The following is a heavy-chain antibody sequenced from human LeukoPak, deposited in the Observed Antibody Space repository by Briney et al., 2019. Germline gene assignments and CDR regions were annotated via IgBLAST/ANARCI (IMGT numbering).Heavy chain of an antibody. J-gene: IGHJ1*01. Sequence: PSETLSLTCTVSGGSISSSSYYWRWTRHPPGKGLEGIGSLYYSGSTYYNPSLKSRVTISVDTSKNQFSLKLSSVTAADTAVYYCARAGDSSGYYYLLVQHWGQGTLVTVSS. CDR1: GGSISSSSYY. CDR3: ARAGDSSGYYYLLVQH. CDR2: LYYSGST. V-gene: IGHV4-39*07. D-gene: IGHD3-22*01.